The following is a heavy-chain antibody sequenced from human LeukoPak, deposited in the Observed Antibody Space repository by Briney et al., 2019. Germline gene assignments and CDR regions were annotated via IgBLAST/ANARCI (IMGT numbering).Heavy chain of an antibody. V-gene: IGHV3-23*01. CDR2: ISGSGGST. CDR3: AKGLYSSGLVGVS. D-gene: IGHD6-19*01. Sequence: PGGSLRLSCAASGFTFSSYAMSWVRQAPGKGLEWVSAISGSGGSTYYADSVKGRFTISRDNSKNTLYLQMNSLRAEDTAVYHCAKGLYSSGLVGVSWGQGTLVTVSS. J-gene: IGHJ4*02. CDR1: GFTFSSYA.